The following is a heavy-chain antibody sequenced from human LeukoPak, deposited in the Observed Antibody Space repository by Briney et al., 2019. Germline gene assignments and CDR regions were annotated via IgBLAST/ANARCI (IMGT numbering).Heavy chain of an antibody. CDR3: ARSLEDSSPLGY. J-gene: IGHJ4*02. CDR1: GYTFTDYY. D-gene: IGHD3-22*01. Sequence: ASVKVSCKASGYTFTDYYIHWVRQAPGQGLEWMGWISAYNGNTNYAQKLQGRVTMTTDTSTSTAYMELRSLRSDDTAVYYCARSLEDSSPLGYWGQGTLVTVSS. CDR2: ISAYNGNT. V-gene: IGHV1-18*04.